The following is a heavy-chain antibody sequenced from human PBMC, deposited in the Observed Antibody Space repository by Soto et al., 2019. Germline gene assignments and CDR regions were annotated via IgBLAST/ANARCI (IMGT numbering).Heavy chain of an antibody. CDR3: ARGNGNICGRFDY. CDR2: IWYDGSNK. V-gene: IGHV3-33*01. Sequence: QVQLVESGGGVVQPGRSLRLSCAASGFTFSTYGMHWVRQAPGKGLEWVAVIWYDGSNKYYVESVKGRFTISRDNSKNTLYLQMNSLRADDTAVYYCARGNGNICGRFDYWGQGTLVSVSS. CDR1: GFTFSTYG. J-gene: IGHJ4*02. D-gene: IGHD3-3*02.